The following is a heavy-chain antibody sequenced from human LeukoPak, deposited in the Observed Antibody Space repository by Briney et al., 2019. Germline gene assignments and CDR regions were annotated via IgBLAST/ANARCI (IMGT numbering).Heavy chain of an antibody. CDR3: ARQRGSGCLDY. CDR2: IKQDGSET. Sequence: GGSLRLSCAASRFTLSNYWMSWVLQAPGKGLEWVANIKQDGSETYYVDSVKGRFTISRDNAKNSLSLQMNSLRAEDTAVYYCARQRGSGCLDYWGQGTLVTVSS. CDR1: RFTLSNYW. V-gene: IGHV3-7*01. D-gene: IGHD6-19*01. J-gene: IGHJ4*02.